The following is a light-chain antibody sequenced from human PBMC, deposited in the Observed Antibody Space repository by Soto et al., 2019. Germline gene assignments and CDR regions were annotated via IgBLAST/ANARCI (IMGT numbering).Light chain of an antibody. Sequence: DIQMTQSPSSVSASVGDRVTITCRSSEDISTWLAWYQQKPGKAPNFLIYGASTLQSGVPSRFSGSGSGTEFTLTISSLQPEDFATYYCQQLNSYPRTFGQGTKVDIK. CDR3: QQLNSYPRT. V-gene: IGKV1-12*01. J-gene: IGKJ1*01. CDR2: GAS. CDR1: EDISTW.